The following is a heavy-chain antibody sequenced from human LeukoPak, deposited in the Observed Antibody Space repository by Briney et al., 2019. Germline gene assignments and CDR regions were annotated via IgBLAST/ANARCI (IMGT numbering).Heavy chain of an antibody. D-gene: IGHD6-13*01. CDR3: AREGIAAAGTHDAFDI. V-gene: IGHV1-2*02. Sequence: ASVKVSCKASGYTFTGYYMHWVRQAPGQGLEWMGWINPNSGGTNYAQKFQGRVTMTRDTSISTAYMELSRLRSDDTAVYYCAREGIAAAGTHDAFDIWGQGTMVTVSS. CDR1: GYTFTGYY. J-gene: IGHJ3*02. CDR2: INPNSGGT.